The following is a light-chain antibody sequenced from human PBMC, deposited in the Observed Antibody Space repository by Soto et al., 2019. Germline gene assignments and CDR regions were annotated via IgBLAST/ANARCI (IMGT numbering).Light chain of an antibody. Sequence: QSVLTQPASMSGSPGQSITISCTGTSSDVGSYYPVSWFQQYPGKAPKLIIYEVNKRPSGVSDRFSGSKSGNTASLTISGLQAADEAEYYCCSYAGDTTFFVFGTGTKLTVL. CDR3: CSYAGDTTFFV. CDR2: EVN. V-gene: IGLV2-23*02. CDR1: SSDVGSYYP. J-gene: IGLJ1*01.